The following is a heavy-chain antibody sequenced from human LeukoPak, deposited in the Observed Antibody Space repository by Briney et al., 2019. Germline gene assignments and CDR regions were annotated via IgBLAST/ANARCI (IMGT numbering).Heavy chain of an antibody. Sequence: GRSLRLSCAASGFTFSSYGMHWVRQAPGKGLEWVAVISYDGSNKYYADPVKGRFTISRDNSKNTLYLQMNSLRAEDTAVYYCAKDRSGDSYGDFDYWGQGTLVTVSS. V-gene: IGHV3-30*18. CDR2: ISYDGSNK. D-gene: IGHD5-18*01. CDR1: GFTFSSYG. CDR3: AKDRSGDSYGDFDY. J-gene: IGHJ4*02.